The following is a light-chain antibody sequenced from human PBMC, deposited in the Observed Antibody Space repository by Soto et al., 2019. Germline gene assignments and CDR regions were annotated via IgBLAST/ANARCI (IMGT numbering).Light chain of an antibody. J-gene: IGKJ1*01. CDR1: QSISSY. CDR2: AAS. CDR3: QQSYSTFWT. V-gene: IGKV1-39*01. Sequence: DIQMTQSPPSLSASVGDRVTITCRASQSISSYLNWYQQKPGKAPKLLIYAASSLQSGVPSRFSGSVSGTDFTLTISSLQPEDFATYYCQQSYSTFWTFGQGTKVEIK.